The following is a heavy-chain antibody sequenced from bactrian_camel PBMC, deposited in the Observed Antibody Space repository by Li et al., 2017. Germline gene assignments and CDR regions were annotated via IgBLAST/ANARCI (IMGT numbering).Heavy chain of an antibody. CDR1: GRNYVKWC. D-gene: IGHD3*01. J-gene: IGHJ4*01. V-gene: IGHV3S55*01. CDR2: LDWRGIT. CDR3: AAGSSRGVPFRERGYPY. Sequence: QLVESGGGTVEAGGSLRLSCAASGRNYVKWCMGWFRQVPGKEREGLATLDWRGITAYADSVKGRFTTSQDPTKNAVYLQMDSLTPEDTAMYYCAAGSSRGVPFRERGYPYWGQGTQVTVS.